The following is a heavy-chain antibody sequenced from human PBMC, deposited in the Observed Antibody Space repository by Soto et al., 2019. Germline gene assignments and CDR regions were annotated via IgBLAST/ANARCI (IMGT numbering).Heavy chain of an antibody. Sequence: SETLSLTCTVSGGSISDYYWSWIRQPPGKGLEWIGYISYSGTTNYNPSLKSRVTMSVDTSKNQFSLKLSSVTAADTAVYFCARAGRSGYNYYYGMDVWGQGATVTVSS. CDR2: ISYSGTT. CDR3: ARAGRSGYNYYYGMDV. V-gene: IGHV4-59*01. CDR1: GGSISDYY. J-gene: IGHJ6*01. D-gene: IGHD3-10*01.